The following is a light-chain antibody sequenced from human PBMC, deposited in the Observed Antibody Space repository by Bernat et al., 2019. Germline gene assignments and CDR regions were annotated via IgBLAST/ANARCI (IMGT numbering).Light chain of an antibody. CDR3: QQSFSTPWT. CDR1: QGIRTY. V-gene: IGKV1-39*01. CDR2: GAS. Sequence: DVQMIQSPSSLSASVGDRVTISCRASQGIRTYLNWYQQRPGKAPKLLSHGASTLQSGVPARFSGSGSGIDFTLTISPLQSEDFATYYCQQSFSTPWTFGRGTLVEL. J-gene: IGKJ1*01.